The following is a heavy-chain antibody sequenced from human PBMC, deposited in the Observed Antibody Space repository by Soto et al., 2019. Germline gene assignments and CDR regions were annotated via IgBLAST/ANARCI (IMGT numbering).Heavy chain of an antibody. Sequence: PERSLKRSCAASGFTFSSYSKNWVRQAPGKGLEWVSSISSSSSYIYYADSVKGRVTISRDNAKNSLYLQMNSLRAEDTAVYYCARDLFIREYYYYYYGMDVWGQGTTVIVSS. CDR3: ARDLFIREYYYYYYGMDV. CDR1: GFTFSSYS. J-gene: IGHJ6*02. V-gene: IGHV3-21*01. CDR2: ISSSSSYI. D-gene: IGHD3-10*02.